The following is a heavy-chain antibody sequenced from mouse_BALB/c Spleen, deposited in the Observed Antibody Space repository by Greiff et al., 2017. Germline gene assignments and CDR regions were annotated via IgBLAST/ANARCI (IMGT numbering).Heavy chain of an antibody. D-gene: IGHD1-2*01. CDR2: ISSGGST. Sequence: EVQLVESGGGLVKPGGSLKLSCAASGFTFSSYAMSWVRQTPEKRLEWVASISSGGSTYYPDSVKGRFTISRDNARNILYMQMSSLRSEDTAVYYCARITTATLFDYWGQGTTLTVSS. J-gene: IGHJ2*01. CDR3: ARITTATLFDY. V-gene: IGHV5-6-5*01. CDR1: GFTFSSYA.